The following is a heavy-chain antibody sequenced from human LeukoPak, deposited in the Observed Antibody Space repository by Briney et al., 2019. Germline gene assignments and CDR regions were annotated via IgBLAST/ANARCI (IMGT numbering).Heavy chain of an antibody. CDR1: GYTFTGYY. CDR2: INPNSGGT. D-gene: IGHD3-10*01. CDR3: ARDRMVRGVTPFGY. J-gene: IGHJ4*02. V-gene: IGHV1-2*02. Sequence: GASVKVSCKASGYTFTGYYMDWVRQAPGQGLEWMGWINPNSGGTNYAQKFQGRVTMTRDTSISTAYMELSRLRSDDTAVYYCARDRMVRGVTPFGYWGQGTLVTVSS.